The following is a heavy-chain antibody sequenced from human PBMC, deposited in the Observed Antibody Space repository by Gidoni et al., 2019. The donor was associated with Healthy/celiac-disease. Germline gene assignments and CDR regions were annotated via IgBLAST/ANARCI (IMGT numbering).Heavy chain of an antibody. CDR3: ARVGGAYCSSTSCYEEDPYYYYMDV. Sequence: QVQLVQSGAEVTKPGASVKVSCKASVYTFTSYGISRVRQPPGQGLEWKGWISAYNGNTHYAQKLQGRVTMTTDTSTSTAYMELRSLRSDDTAVYYCARVGGAYCSSTSCYEEDPYYYYMDVWGKGTTVTVSS. V-gene: IGHV1-18*01. J-gene: IGHJ6*03. CDR2: ISAYNGNT. D-gene: IGHD2-2*01. CDR1: VYTFTSYG.